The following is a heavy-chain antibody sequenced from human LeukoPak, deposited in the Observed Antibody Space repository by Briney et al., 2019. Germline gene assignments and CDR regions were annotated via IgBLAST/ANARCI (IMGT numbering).Heavy chain of an antibody. J-gene: IGHJ6*03. V-gene: IGHV4-39*01. D-gene: IGHD7-27*01. CDR3: ASLAGDLHYYYYYMDV. CDR1: GGSISSSSYY. Sequence: SETLSLTCTVSGGSISSSSYYWGWIRQPPGKGLEWIWSIYYSGSTYYNPSLKSRVTISVDTSKNQFSLKLSSVTAADTAVYYCASLAGDLHYYYYYMDVWGEGTPVTVSS. CDR2: IYYSGST.